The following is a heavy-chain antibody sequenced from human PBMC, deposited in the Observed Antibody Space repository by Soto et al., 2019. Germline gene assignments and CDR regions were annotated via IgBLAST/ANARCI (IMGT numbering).Heavy chain of an antibody. CDR3: ARGGEGDFWSGYSIVFDY. J-gene: IGHJ4*02. D-gene: IGHD3-3*01. Sequence: NPSETLSLTCAVYGGSFSGYYWSWIRQPPGKGLEWIGEINHSGSTNYNPSLKSRVTISVDTSKNQFSLKLSSVTAADTAVYYCARGGEGDFWSGYSIVFDYWGQGTLVTVSS. V-gene: IGHV4-34*01. CDR2: INHSGST. CDR1: GGSFSGYY.